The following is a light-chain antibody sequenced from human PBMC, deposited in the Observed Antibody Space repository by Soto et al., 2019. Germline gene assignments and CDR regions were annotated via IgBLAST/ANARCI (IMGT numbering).Light chain of an antibody. J-gene: IGKJ1*01. V-gene: IGKV1-9*01. CDR3: QQLNSYRT. CDR1: QGISSY. CDR2: AAS. Sequence: DIQLTQSPSFLSASVADRVTITCRASQGISSYLAWYQQKPGKAPKLLIYAASTLQSGVPSRFSGSGSGTEFTLTISSLQPEDFATYYCQQLNSYRTFGQGTKVEIK.